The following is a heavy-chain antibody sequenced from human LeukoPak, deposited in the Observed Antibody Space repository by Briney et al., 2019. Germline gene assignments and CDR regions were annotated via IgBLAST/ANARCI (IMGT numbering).Heavy chain of an antibody. Sequence: PGGSLILSCAASGFTVSSNYMTWVRQAPGKGLEWVSVIYSDGRTYYADSVKGRFTISRDNSKSTVYLQMNNLRADDTAVYYCARRITMVGGGHYYGMDVWGQGTTVTVSS. CDR2: IYSDGRT. CDR3: ARRITMVGGGHYYGMDV. CDR1: GFTVSSNY. J-gene: IGHJ6*02. D-gene: IGHD3-10*01. V-gene: IGHV3-53*01.